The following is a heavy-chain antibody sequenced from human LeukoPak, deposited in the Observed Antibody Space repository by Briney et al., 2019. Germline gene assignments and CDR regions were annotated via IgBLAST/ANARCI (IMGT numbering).Heavy chain of an antibody. CDR3: TRASAVVTQTFDY. CDR1: GFTFGDNT. D-gene: IGHD2-21*02. Sequence: TGGSLRLSCTASGFTFGDNTMSWFRQAPGKGLEWIGFIRRNTYGGTTEYAASVKGRFTISRDDSKSIAYLQMNSLKTEDTAVYYCTRASAVVTQTFDYWGQGNLVTVSS. CDR2: IRRNTYGGTT. J-gene: IGHJ4*02. V-gene: IGHV3-49*03.